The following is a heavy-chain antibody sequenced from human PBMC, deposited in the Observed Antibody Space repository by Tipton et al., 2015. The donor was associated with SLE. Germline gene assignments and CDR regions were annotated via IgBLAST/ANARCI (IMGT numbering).Heavy chain of an antibody. CDR2: INHSGRT. Sequence: TLSLTCAVYGGSFSGYYWSWIRQPPGKGLEWIGEINHSGRTNYNPSLKSRVTISVDTSKNQFSLKLSSETAADTAVYYCARVSPSGRAFDIWGQGTMVTVSS. V-gene: IGHV4-34*01. CDR3: ARVSPSGRAFDI. CDR1: GGSFSGYY. J-gene: IGHJ3*02. D-gene: IGHD7-27*01.